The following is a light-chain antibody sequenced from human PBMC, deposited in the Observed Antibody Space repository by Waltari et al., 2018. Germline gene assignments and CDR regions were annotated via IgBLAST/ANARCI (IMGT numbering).Light chain of an antibody. CDR2: GAS. CDR3: QHYVRLPVT. CDR1: QSVGRS. Sequence: EIVLTQSPGTLSLSPGERVTLSCWASQSVGRSLAWYQQKRGQAPRLLIYGASTRATGVPDGFSGSGSGTDFSLTISRLEPEDFAVYYCQHYVRLPVTFGQGTKVEI. J-gene: IGKJ1*01. V-gene: IGKV3-20*01.